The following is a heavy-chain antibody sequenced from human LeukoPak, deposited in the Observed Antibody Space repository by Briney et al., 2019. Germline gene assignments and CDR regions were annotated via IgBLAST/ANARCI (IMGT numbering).Heavy chain of an antibody. D-gene: IGHD1-1*01. V-gene: IGHV4-59*01. J-gene: IGHJ4*02. CDR3: ARVAPPYNLYNFDY. CDR1: GGSISTYY. Sequence: PSETLSLTCTVSGGSISTYYWSWIRQPPGKGLEWIGYIYYSGSTSYNPSLKSRVTISVDTSKNQFSLKLTSVTAADTAVYYCARVAPPYNLYNFDYWGRGTLVTVSS. CDR2: IYYSGST.